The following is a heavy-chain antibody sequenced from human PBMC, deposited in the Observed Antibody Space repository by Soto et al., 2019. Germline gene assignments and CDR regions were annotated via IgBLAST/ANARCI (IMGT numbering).Heavy chain of an antibody. Sequence: GGSLRLSCAASGFTFSYYYMIWIRQAPGKGLEWVSYISSSGSTVYYADSVKGRFTIPRDDAKNSLYLQMNSLRAEDTAVYYCATEPNYYDSRPSGWGQGTLVTVSS. J-gene: IGHJ4*02. CDR3: ATEPNYYDSRPSG. CDR2: ISSSGSTV. V-gene: IGHV3-11*01. CDR1: GFTFSYYY. D-gene: IGHD3-22*01.